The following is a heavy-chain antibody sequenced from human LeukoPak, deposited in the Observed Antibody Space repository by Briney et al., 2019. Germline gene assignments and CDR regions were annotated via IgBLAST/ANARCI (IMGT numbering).Heavy chain of an antibody. V-gene: IGHV4-59*01. CDR1: GGSISSYY. CDR3: AREGYSSGWYSVVDY. J-gene: IGHJ4*02. CDR2: IFYSGST. Sequence: KPSETLSLTCTVSGGSISSYYWSWIRQPPGKGPEWIGFIFYSGSTNYNPSLKSRVTISLDTSKNQFSLRLGSVTAADTAVYYCAREGYSSGWYSVVDYWGQGTLVTVSS. D-gene: IGHD6-19*01.